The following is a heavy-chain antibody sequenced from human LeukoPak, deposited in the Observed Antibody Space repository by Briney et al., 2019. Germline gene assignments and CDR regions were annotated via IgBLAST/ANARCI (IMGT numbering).Heavy chain of an antibody. D-gene: IGHD6-19*01. CDR2: IYYSGST. V-gene: IGHV4-59*08. CDR1: GGSISSYY. CDR3: ARLSAYSSGWYGVFYFDY. J-gene: IGHJ4*02. Sequence: PSETLSLTCTVSGGSISSYYWSWLREPPGKGLEWIGYIYYSGSTNYNPSLKSRVTISVDTSKNQFSLKLSSVTAADTAVYYCARLSAYSSGWYGVFYFDYWGQGTLVTVSS.